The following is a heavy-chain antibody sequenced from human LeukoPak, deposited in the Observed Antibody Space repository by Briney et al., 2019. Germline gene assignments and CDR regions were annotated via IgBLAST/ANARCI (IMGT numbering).Heavy chain of an antibody. D-gene: IGHD1-26*01. CDR1: GGSISNYY. Sequence: SETLSLTCTVSGGSISNYYWSWIRQPPGKGLEWIGYIYYTGRTNYNPSLKSRVTISVDTSKKQFSLKLSSVTAADTAVYYCARQGIVGATVDYWGQGTLVTVS. CDR3: ARQGIVGATVDY. CDR2: IYYTGRT. J-gene: IGHJ4*02. V-gene: IGHV4-59*08.